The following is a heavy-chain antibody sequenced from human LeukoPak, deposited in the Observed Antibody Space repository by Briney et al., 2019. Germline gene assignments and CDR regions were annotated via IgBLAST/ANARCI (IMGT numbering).Heavy chain of an antibody. J-gene: IGHJ5*02. CDR1: GFTFGDYT. CDR3: TRSRGSGSAPFDP. Sequence: GRSLRLSCTASGFTFGDYTMSWFCQAPGKGLEWVGFIRSKAFGGTTEYAASVKGRFTISRNDSKSIAYLQMNSLKTEDTAVYYCTRSRGSGSAPFDPWGQGTLVTVSS. CDR2: IRSKAFGGTT. D-gene: IGHD1-26*01. V-gene: IGHV3-49*03.